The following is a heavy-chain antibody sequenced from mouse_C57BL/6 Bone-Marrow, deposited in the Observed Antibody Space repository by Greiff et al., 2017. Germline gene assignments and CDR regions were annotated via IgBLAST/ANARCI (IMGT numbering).Heavy chain of an antibody. CDR3: AREGWSFAY. Sequence: VQLQQSGGDLVKPGGSLKLSCAASGFTFSSYGMSWVRQTPDKRLEWVATISSGGSYTYYPDSVKGRFTISRDNAKNTLYLQMSSLKSEDTAMYYCAREGWSFAYWGQGTLVTVSA. CDR2: ISSGGSYT. J-gene: IGHJ3*01. D-gene: IGHD2-3*01. CDR1: GFTFSSYG. V-gene: IGHV5-6*01.